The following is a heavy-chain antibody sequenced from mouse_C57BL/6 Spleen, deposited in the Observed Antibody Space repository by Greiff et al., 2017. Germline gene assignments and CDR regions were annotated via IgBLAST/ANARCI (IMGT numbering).Heavy chain of an antibody. D-gene: IGHD1-1*01. CDR1: GFTFSSYA. V-gene: IGHV5-4*03. J-gene: IGHJ2*01. CDR3: ARNGDYGSHFDY. CDR2: ISDGGSYT. Sequence: DVMLVESGGGLVKPGGSLKLSCAASGFTFSSYAMSWVRQTPEKRLEWVATISDGGSYTYYPDNVKGRFTISRDNAKNNLYLQMSHLKSEDTAMNYCARNGDYGSHFDYWGQGTTLTVSS.